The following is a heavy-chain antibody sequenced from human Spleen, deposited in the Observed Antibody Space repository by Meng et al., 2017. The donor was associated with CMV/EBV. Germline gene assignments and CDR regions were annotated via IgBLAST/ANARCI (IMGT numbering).Heavy chain of an antibody. CDR3: ARVTCSDTSCLYDY. J-gene: IGHJ4*02. CDR1: GYTFTAYH. D-gene: IGHD2-2*01. Sequence: ASGYTFTAYHIHWVRQAPGQGLEWMGVINPNGGGTDYSQNFQGRVTMIRDTSNSTSYMELSRLRPDDTAFYYCARVTCSDTSCLYDYWGQGTLVTVSS. V-gene: IGHV1-2*02. CDR2: INPNGGGT.